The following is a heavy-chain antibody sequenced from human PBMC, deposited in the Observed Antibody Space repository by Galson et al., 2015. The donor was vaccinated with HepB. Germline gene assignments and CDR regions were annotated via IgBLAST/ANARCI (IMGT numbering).Heavy chain of an antibody. J-gene: IGHJ6*02. V-gene: IGHV3-30*18. CDR3: AKEANAMDV. CDR2: ISNDGSKE. Sequence: SLRLSFAASRFTFTRYAMHWVRQAPGKGLEWVALISNDGSKEYYAESVKGRFTISRDTSKNTLYLQMSSLSPEDTALYYCAKEANAMDVWGQGTTVTVSS. CDR1: RFTFTRYA.